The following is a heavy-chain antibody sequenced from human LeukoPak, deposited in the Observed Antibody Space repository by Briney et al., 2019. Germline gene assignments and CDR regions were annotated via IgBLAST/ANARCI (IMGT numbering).Heavy chain of an antibody. V-gene: IGHV3-23*01. D-gene: IGHD3-3*01. CDR3: AKLAGITIFGVGNY. CDR2: ITTGGGST. J-gene: IGHJ4*02. Sequence: ETLSLTCTVSGGSISNGDHYWSWVRQAPGKGLEWVSAITTGGGSTYYADSVKGRFTISRDDSRNTLYLQMNSLRAEDTAVYYCAKLAGITIFGVGNYWGQGTLVTVSS. CDR1: GGSISNGDHY.